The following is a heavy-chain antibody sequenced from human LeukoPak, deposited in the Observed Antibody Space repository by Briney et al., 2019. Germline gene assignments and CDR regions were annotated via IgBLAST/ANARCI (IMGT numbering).Heavy chain of an antibody. V-gene: IGHV3-33*01. CDR3: ARERCSAGSCYSTDY. D-gene: IGHD2-15*01. J-gene: IGHJ4*02. Sequence: GGSLRLSCAASGFPFSVFGMHWVRQAPGKGLEWVSVIWYDGSNEYYAASVKGRFTISRDNSKNTLFLQMNSLRAEDTGVYYCARERCSAGSCYSTDYWGQGTLVTVSS. CDR2: IWYDGSNE. CDR1: GFPFSVFG.